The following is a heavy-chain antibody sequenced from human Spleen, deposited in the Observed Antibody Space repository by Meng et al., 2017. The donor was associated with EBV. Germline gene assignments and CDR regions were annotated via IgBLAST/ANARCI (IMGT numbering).Heavy chain of an antibody. CDR3: ARSKRGWDGDYFDF. V-gene: IGHV4-59*11. CDR2: IFDSGST. J-gene: IGHJ4*02. D-gene: IGHD6-19*01. Sequence: GLLLTSGPVPVKPSETLSVTMRVSGGSITSPGWTLSLQCPGNGLEWVGNIFDSGSTNYSPSLKSRLTVSVDTSKNQFSLNLTSVTAADTAVYYCARSKRGWDGDYFDFWGQGTLVTVSS. CDR1: GGSITSPG.